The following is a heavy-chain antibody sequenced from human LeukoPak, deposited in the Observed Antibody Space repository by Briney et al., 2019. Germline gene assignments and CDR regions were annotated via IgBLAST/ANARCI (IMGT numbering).Heavy chain of an antibody. V-gene: IGHV3-72*01. D-gene: IGHD6-13*01. J-gene: IGHJ6*02. CDR3: ARGSKQQLPRDYHYGMDV. CDR1: GFTFSSYG. CDR2: VRDKANTHTT. Sequence: PGRSLRLSCAASGFTFSSYGMHWVRQAPGKGLEWVGRVRDKANTHTTEYAASVKGRFTVSRDDSKNSLWLQMNSLKTEDTAVYFCARGSKQQLPRDYHYGMDVWGPGTTVTVSS.